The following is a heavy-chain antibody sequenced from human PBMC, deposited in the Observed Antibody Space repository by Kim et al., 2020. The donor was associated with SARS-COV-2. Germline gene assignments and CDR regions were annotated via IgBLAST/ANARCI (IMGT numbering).Heavy chain of an antibody. CDR2: ISSTGTAT. CDR1: GLTFSDYY. Sequence: GGSLRLSCAASGLTFSDYYMSWIRQAPGKGLEFVSFISSTGTATYYADSVKGRFTISRDNTNNSLYLQMNSLRAEDTAVYYCARESRGLVVTGPAYWGQGTLGTFSS. V-gene: IGHV3-11*01. CDR3: ARESRGLVVTGPAY. D-gene: IGHD3-22*01. J-gene: IGHJ4*02.